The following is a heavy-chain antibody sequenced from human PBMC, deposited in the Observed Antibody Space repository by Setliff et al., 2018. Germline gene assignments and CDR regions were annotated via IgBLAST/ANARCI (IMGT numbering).Heavy chain of an antibody. J-gene: IGHJ5*02. V-gene: IGHV3-7*01. CDR1: GSTFSGYW. CDR3: ARGNFYYFDRTGRGPNWFDP. Sequence: GGSLRLSCAASGSTFSGYWMSWVRQAPGKGLEWVANIREDGSEKHYVDSVKGRFSISRDNAVNSLYLQVNSLRAEDTAVYYCARGNFYYFDRTGRGPNWFDPWGQGTLVTVSS. D-gene: IGHD3-22*01. CDR2: IREDGSEK.